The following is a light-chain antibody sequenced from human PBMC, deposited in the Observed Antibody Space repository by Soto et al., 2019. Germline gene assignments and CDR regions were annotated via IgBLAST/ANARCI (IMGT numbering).Light chain of an antibody. CDR1: QDIADY. CDR3: QNYDSAPWT. Sequence: IQMTQSPSSLSASVGDRVTITCRASQDIADYLAWYQQKPGQVPNLLIYAASTLQSGVPSRFSGSGSGTDFTLTITGLQHEDVATYYCQNYDSAPWTFGQATKMEIK. J-gene: IGKJ1*01. V-gene: IGKV1-27*01. CDR2: AAS.